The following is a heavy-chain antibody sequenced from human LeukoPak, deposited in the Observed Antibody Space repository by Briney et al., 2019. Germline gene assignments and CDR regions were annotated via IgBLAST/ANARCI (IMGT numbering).Heavy chain of an antibody. Sequence: GGSLRLSCAASGFTFSSYAMSWVRQAPGKGLEWVSAISGGGGNTYYADSVKGRFTISRDNSKNTLYLQMNSLRAEDTAVYYCARARLRITIFGAGRGSNNWFDPWGQGTLVTVSS. V-gene: IGHV3-23*01. CDR3: ARARLRITIFGAGRGSNNWFDP. CDR2: ISGGGGNT. J-gene: IGHJ5*02. CDR1: GFTFSSYA. D-gene: IGHD3-3*01.